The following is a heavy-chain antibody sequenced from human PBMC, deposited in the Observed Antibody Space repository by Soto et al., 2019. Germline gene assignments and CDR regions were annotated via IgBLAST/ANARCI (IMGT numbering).Heavy chain of an antibody. J-gene: IGHJ4*02. D-gene: IGHD3-16*01. Sequence: PGGSLRLSCAVCGLSFSRSSMNWVRQAPGKGQEWVANIKQADSETKHVDSVTGRFTISRDNAKNSLYLQMNRLRAEDTAIYYCAKARDSLGDLSNDWGQGTLVTVSS. CDR2: IKQADSET. V-gene: IGHV3-7*03. CDR3: AKARDSLGDLSND. CDR1: GLSFSRSS.